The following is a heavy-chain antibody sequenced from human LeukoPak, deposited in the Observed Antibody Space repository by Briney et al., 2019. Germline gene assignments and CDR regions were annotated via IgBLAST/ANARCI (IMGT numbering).Heavy chain of an antibody. J-gene: IGHJ4*02. CDR3: ARQGHLGYFDY. D-gene: IGHD7-27*01. V-gene: IGHV5-51*01. CDR2: IYPADSDT. CDR1: GYIFTSYW. Sequence: GESLKISCKGSGYIFTSYWIGWVRQMPGKGLEWMGIIYPADSDTRYSPSFQGQVTISADKSISTAYLQWSSLKASDSAMYHCARQGHLGYFDYWGQGTLVTISS.